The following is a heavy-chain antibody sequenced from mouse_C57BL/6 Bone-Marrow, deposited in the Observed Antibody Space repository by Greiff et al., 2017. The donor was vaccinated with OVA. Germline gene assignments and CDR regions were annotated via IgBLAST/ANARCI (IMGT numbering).Heavy chain of an antibody. D-gene: IGHD1-1*01. V-gene: IGHV5-16*01. CDR2: INYDGSST. CDR3: ASLDYYGSSPWFAY. J-gene: IGHJ3*01. Sequence: EVQVVESEGGLVQPGSSMKLSCTASGFTFSDYYMAWVRQVPEKGLEWVANINYDGSSTYYLDSLKSRFIISRDNAKNILYLQMSSLKSEDTATYYCASLDYYGSSPWFAYWGQGTLVTVSA. CDR1: GFTFSDYY.